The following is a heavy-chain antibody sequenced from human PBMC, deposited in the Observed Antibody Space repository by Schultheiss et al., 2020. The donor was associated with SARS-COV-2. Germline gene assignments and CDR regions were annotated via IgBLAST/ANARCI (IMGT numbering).Heavy chain of an antibody. V-gene: IGHV3-33*01. D-gene: IGHD6-13*01. CDR2: IWYDGSNK. J-gene: IGHJ6*02. CDR1: GFTFSSYG. Sequence: GESLKISCAASGFTFSSYGMHWVRQAPGKGLEWVAVIWYDGSNKYYADSVKGRFTISRDNSKNTLYLQMNSLRAEDTAVYYCARDFRVSSSWYGGDYYYYGMDVWGQGTTVTVSS. CDR3: ARDFRVSSSWYGGDYYYYGMDV.